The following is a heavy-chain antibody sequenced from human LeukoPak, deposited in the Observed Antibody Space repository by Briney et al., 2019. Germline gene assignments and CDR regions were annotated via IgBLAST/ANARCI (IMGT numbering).Heavy chain of an antibody. CDR3: ARGSSYYYDSSDFDY. CDR1: GGSFSGYY. CDR2: INHSGST. Sequence: SETLSLTCAVYGGSFSGYYWSWIRQPPGKGLEWIGEINHSGSTNYNPSLKSRVTISVDTSKNQFSLKLSSVTAADTAVYYCARGSSYYYDSSDFDYWGQATLVTVSS. J-gene: IGHJ4*02. D-gene: IGHD3-22*01. V-gene: IGHV4-34*01.